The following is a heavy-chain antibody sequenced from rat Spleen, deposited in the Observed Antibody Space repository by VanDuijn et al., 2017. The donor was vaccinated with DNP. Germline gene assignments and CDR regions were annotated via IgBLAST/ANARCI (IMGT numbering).Heavy chain of an antibody. CDR2: ISYSGRT. J-gene: IGHJ2*01. V-gene: IGHV3-1*01. CDR1: RSPITRNH. CDR3: ARWTRYFDY. D-gene: IGHD1-7*01. Sequence: VHLQEPGSGRVKPSKSLSPTCSVTRSPITRNHLGWIRKFPGKKMEYIGHISYSGRTNYNPSLKSRISITRDTSKNHFFLHLNSVTIEDTATYYCARWTRYFDYWGQGVMVTVSS.